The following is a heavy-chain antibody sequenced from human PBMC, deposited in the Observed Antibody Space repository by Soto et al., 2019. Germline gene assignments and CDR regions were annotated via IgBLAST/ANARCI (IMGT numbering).Heavy chain of an antibody. Sequence: QVHLVESGGGVVQPGRSLRLSCAVSGFTFDNYGMNWVRQAPGKGLEWVASIWYDGSKSYYGESVEGRFSIARDNSKDTLYLKMSSLRAEDTAVYYCASTNDAYGGAFDFWGRGTTVTVSP. CDR2: IWYDGSKS. J-gene: IGHJ3*01. CDR1: GFTFDNYG. D-gene: IGHD3-16*01. CDR3: ASTNDAYGGAFDF. V-gene: IGHV3-33*01.